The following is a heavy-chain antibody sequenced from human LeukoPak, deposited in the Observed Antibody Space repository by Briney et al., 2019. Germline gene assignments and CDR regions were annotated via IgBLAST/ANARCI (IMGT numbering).Heavy chain of an antibody. CDR2: IYYSGST. D-gene: IGHD4-17*01. V-gene: IGHV4-30-4*01. Sequence: SQTLSLTCTVSGGSISSGGYYWSWIRQPPGKGLEWIGYIYYSGSTYYNPSLKSRVTISVDTSKNQFSLKLSSVTAADTAVYYCASQPDYGDYVYFDYWGQGTLVTVSS. CDR1: GGSISSGGYY. CDR3: ASQPDYGDYVYFDY. J-gene: IGHJ4*02.